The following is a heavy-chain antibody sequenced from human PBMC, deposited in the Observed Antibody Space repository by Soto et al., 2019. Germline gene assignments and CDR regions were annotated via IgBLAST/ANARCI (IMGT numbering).Heavy chain of an antibody. Sequence: SETLSLTCTVSGGSISSGDYYWSWIRQPPGKGLEWIGYIYYSGSTYYNPSLKSRVTISVDTSKNQFSLKLSSVTAADTAVYYCARSYRGYSYGYNFDYWGQGTLVTVSS. V-gene: IGHV4-30-4*01. CDR2: IYYSGST. J-gene: IGHJ4*02. CDR3: ARSYRGYSYGYNFDY. CDR1: GGSISSGDYY. D-gene: IGHD5-18*01.